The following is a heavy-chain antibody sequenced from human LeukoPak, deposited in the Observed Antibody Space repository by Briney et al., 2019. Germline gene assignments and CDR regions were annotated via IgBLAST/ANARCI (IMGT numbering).Heavy chain of an antibody. Sequence: PSETLSLTCTVSGGSISSYYWSWIRQPAGKGLEWIGRIYTSGSTNYNPSLKSRLTMSVDTSKNQFSLKLSSVTAADTAVYYCARESSSSEYYYYYCMDVWGKGTTVTVSS. D-gene: IGHD6-6*01. V-gene: IGHV4-4*07. CDR2: IYTSGST. CDR1: GGSISSYY. J-gene: IGHJ6*03. CDR3: ARESSSSEYYYYYCMDV.